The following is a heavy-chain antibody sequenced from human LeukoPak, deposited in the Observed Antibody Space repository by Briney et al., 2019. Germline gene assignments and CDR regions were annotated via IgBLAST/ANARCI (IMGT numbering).Heavy chain of an antibody. Sequence: ASVTVSCKASGYTFTSYYMHWVRQAPGQGLEWMGITNPSGGSTSYAQKFQGRVTMTRDTSTSTVYMELSSLRSEDTAVYYCARDLMAAADHGGSSYYYGMDVWGQGTTVTVSS. J-gene: IGHJ6*02. CDR3: ARDLMAAADHGGSSYYYGMDV. CDR2: TNPSGGST. D-gene: IGHD6-13*01. CDR1: GYTFTSYY. V-gene: IGHV1-46*01.